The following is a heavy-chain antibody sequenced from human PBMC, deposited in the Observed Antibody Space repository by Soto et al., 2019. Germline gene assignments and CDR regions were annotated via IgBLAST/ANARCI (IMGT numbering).Heavy chain of an antibody. CDR3: ARESEDPTSNFDY. Sequence: GGSLRLSCAASGFTFTRYSMNLVRQSPGKGLEWVSSISSTTNYIYYADSMKGQFTVSRDNAKNSVYLEMNSLSAEDTAVYYCARESEDPTSNFDYWGQGTLVTVSS. V-gene: IGHV3-21*01. CDR2: ISSTTNYI. CDR1: GFTFTRYS. J-gene: IGHJ4*02.